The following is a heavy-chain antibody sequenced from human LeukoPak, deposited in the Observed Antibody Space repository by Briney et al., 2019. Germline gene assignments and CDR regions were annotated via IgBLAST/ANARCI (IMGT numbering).Heavy chain of an antibody. V-gene: IGHV4-34*01. Sequence: PSETLSLTCAVYGGSFSGYYWSWIRQPPGKGLEWIGEINHSGSTNYNPSLKSRVTISVDTSKNQFSLKLSPVTAADTAVYYCVYYYYGMDVWAKGPRSPSP. J-gene: IGHJ6*02. CDR3: VYYYYGMDV. CDR2: INHSGST. CDR1: GGSFSGYY.